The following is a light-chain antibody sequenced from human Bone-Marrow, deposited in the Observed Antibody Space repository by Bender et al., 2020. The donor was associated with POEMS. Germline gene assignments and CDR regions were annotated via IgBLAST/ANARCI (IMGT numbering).Light chain of an antibody. CDR3: CSYAGSYKYV. Sequence: QSALTQPRSVSGSPGQSVTISCTGTSSDVGGYDYVSWYQQHPGKAPKVLIYDVSARPSGVPDRFSGSESGNTASLTICGLQAEDEADYYCCSYAGSYKYVFGPGTTVTVL. V-gene: IGLV2-11*01. J-gene: IGLJ1*01. CDR1: SSDVGGYDY. CDR2: DVS.